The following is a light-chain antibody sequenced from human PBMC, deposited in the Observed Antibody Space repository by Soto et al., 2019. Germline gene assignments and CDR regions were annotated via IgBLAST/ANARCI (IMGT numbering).Light chain of an antibody. V-gene: IGKV3-20*01. J-gene: IGKJ1*01. Sequence: EIVLTQSPATLSLSPGERATLSCRASQSVSSSYLAWSQQKAGQAPRLLIYGASSRATGIAARFSGSGSGTDFTLTISSLEPEDFAVYYCQQYGSSRWTFGQGTKVDIK. CDR2: GAS. CDR3: QQYGSSRWT. CDR1: QSVSSSY.